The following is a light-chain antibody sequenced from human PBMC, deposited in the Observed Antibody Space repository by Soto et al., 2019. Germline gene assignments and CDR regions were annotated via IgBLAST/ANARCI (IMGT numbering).Light chain of an antibody. CDR2: YVS. V-gene: IGLV2-14*03. J-gene: IGLJ2*01. Sequence: QSVLTQPASVSGSPGQSITISCTGTSSDVGGYNYVSWYQQYPGKAPKLMIYYVSNRPSGVSNRFSGSKSGNTASLTISGLQAEDEGDYYCSSFSSSSTLLLFGGGTKVTVL. CDR1: SSDVGGYNY. CDR3: SSFSSSSTLLL.